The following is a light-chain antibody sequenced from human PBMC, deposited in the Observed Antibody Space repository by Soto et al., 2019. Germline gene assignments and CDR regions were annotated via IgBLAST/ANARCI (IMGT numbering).Light chain of an antibody. J-gene: IGLJ2*01. CDR1: SSDVGSYNR. CDR3: SLYTSSSTV. Sequence: QSALTQPPSVSGSPGQSVTISCTGTSSDVGSYNRVSWYQQPPGTAPKLMIYEVSNRPSGVPERFSGSKSGNTASLTISGLQAEDEADYYCSLYTSSSTVFGGGTQLTVL. V-gene: IGLV2-18*01. CDR2: EVS.